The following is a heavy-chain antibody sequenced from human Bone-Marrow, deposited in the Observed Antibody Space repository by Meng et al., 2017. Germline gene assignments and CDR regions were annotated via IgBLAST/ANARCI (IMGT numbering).Heavy chain of an antibody. J-gene: IGHJ3*02. D-gene: IGHD3-10*01. V-gene: IGHV3-9*01. CDR3: ANRGLWFGESSTKDAFDI. CDR1: GFTFDDYA. Sequence: SLKISCAASGFTFDDYAMHWVRQAPGKGLEWVSGISWNSGSIGYADSVKGRFTISRDNAKNSLYLQMNSLRAEDTAVYYCANRGLWFGESSTKDAFDIWGQGTMVTVSS. CDR2: ISWNSGSI.